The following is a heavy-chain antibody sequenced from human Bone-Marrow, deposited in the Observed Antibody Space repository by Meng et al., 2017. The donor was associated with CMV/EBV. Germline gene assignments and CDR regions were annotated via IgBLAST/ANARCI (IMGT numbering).Heavy chain of an antibody. CDR1: GYTFTSYG. D-gene: IGHD1-26*01. J-gene: IGHJ6*02. Sequence: ASVKVSCKASGYTFTSYGINWVRQATGQGLEWMGWMNPNSGNTGYAQKFQGRVTITRNTSISTAYMELSSLRSEDTAVYYCARSYSGSYTYYYYYVMDVWGQGTTVTVSS. CDR3: ARSYSGSYTYYYYYVMDV. CDR2: MNPNSGNT. V-gene: IGHV1-8*03.